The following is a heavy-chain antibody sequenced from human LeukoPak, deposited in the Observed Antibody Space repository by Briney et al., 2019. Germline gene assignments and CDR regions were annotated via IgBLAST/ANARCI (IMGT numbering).Heavy chain of an antibody. Sequence: GASVKVSCKASGGTFSSYAISWVRQAPGQGLEWMGRIIPILGIANYAQKFQGRVTITADKSTSTAYMELSSLRSEDTAVYYCARGRSSGWSSLRYWGQGTLVTVSS. D-gene: IGHD6-19*01. CDR1: GGTFSSYA. CDR2: IIPILGIA. V-gene: IGHV1-69*04. J-gene: IGHJ4*02. CDR3: ARGRSSGWSSLRY.